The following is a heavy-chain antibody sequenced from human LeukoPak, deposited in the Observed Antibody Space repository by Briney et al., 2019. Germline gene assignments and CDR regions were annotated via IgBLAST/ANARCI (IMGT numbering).Heavy chain of an antibody. CDR1: GYTFTGYY. J-gene: IGHJ5*02. Sequence: ASVKVSCKASGYTFTGYYMHWVRQAPGQGLEWMGWINPNSGGTNYAQKFQGRVTMTRDTSISTAYMELSRLRSDDTAVYYCARVKGSSWYMNWFDPLGPGNPGHRLL. D-gene: IGHD6-13*01. CDR3: ARVKGSSWYMNWFDP. CDR2: INPNSGGT. V-gene: IGHV1-2*02.